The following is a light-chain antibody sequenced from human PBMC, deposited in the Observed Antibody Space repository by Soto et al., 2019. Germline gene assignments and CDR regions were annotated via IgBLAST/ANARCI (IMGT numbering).Light chain of an antibody. Sequence: EIVMTQSPAALSVSPGERATLSCRASQSVSSNLAWYQQNPGQAPRLLIYGASTRATGIPVRFSGSGSGTEFTLTISSLQSEDFAVYYCRQYNNWPSFTFGPGTKVDIK. J-gene: IGKJ3*01. CDR3: RQYNNWPSFT. CDR2: GAS. V-gene: IGKV3-15*01. CDR1: QSVSSN.